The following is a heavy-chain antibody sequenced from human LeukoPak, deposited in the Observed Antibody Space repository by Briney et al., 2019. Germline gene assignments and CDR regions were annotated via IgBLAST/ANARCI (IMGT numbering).Heavy chain of an antibody. J-gene: IGHJ4*02. D-gene: IGHD6-13*01. V-gene: IGHV3-7*01. CDR3: AREQLARSYYSDY. CDR2: IKQDGSEK. CDR1: GFTFSSYW. Sequence: PGGSLRLSCAASGFTFSSYWMSWVRQAPGKGLEWVANIKQDGSEKYYVDSVKGRFTISRDNAKNSLYLQMNSLRAEDTAVYYCAREQLARSYYSDYWGQGTLVTVSS.